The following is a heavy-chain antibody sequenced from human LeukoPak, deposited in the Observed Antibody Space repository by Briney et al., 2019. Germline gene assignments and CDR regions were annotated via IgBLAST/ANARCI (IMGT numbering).Heavy chain of an antibody. J-gene: IGHJ3*02. V-gene: IGHV4-59*01. Sequence: SETLSLTCTVSGGSISSYYWSWIRQPPGKGLEWIGYIYYSGSTNYNPSPKSRVTISVDTSKNQFSLKLSSVTAADTAVYYCARVSSAFDIWGQGTMVTVSS. CDR1: GGSISSYY. CDR3: ARVSSAFDI. CDR2: IYYSGST.